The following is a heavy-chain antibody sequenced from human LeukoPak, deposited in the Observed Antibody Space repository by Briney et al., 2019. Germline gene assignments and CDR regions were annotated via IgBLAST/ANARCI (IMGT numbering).Heavy chain of an antibody. CDR2: IRSDGSSI. V-gene: IGHV3-30*02. D-gene: IGHD4-11*01. J-gene: IGHJ4*02. CDR1: GFTVSSNY. Sequence: GGSLRLSCAASGFTVSSNYMSWVRQAPGKGLEWVTLIRSDGSSIYYADSVKGRFTISRDNSRNTLYLQMNSLRVEDTAVYYCAKDRDEYGNDCWGQGILVTVST. CDR3: AKDRDEYGNDC.